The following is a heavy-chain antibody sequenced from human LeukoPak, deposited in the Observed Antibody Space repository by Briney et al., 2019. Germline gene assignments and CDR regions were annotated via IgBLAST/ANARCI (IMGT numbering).Heavy chain of an antibody. V-gene: IGHV3-15*01. CDR3: ATDWSFY. CDR2: IQRTSEGGTT. Sequence: GGSLRLSCAASGLSFNRAWLSWVRQVPGKGLEWVGRIQRTSEGGTTDYAALVKGRFTISRNDSKNTLFLQMCSLKIEDTAVYYCATDWSFYWGQGTLVTVSS. J-gene: IGHJ4*02. CDR1: GLSFNRAW.